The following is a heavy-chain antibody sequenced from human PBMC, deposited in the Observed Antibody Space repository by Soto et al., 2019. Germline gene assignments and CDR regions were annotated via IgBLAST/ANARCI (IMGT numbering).Heavy chain of an antibody. Sequence: ASVKVSCKASGYTFTSYYMHWVRQAPGQGLEWMGIINPSGGSTSYAQKFQGRVTMTRDTSTSTVYMELSSLRSEDTAVYYCARGTTIFGVATPTPPFDYWGQGTLVTVSS. V-gene: IGHV1-46*01. CDR1: GYTFTSYY. D-gene: IGHD3-3*01. CDR3: ARGTTIFGVATPTPPFDY. J-gene: IGHJ4*02. CDR2: INPSGGST.